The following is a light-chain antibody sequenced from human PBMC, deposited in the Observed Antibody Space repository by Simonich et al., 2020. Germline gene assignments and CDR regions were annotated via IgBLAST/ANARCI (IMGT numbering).Light chain of an antibody. Sequence: QSALTQPASVSGSPGQSITISCTGTSSDVGSYNLFSWDQQHPGKAPKLMIYEVSKRPSGVPDRFSGSKSGNTASLTVSGLQAEDEADYYCSSYAGSNNFVVFGGGTKLTVL. V-gene: IGLV2-8*01. CDR2: EVS. CDR1: SSDVGSYNL. CDR3: SSYAGSNNFVV. J-gene: IGLJ2*01.